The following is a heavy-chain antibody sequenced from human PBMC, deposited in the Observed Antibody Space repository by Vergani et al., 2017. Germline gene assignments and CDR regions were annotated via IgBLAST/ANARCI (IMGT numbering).Heavy chain of an antibody. J-gene: IGHJ3*02. CDR2: IYYSGST. Sequence: QVQLQESGPGLVKPSETLSLTCTVSGGSISSYYWSWIRQPPGKGLEWIGYIYYSGSTNYNPSLKSRVTISVDTSKNQFSLKLSSVTAADTAVYYCARPGFRSGGSCYVGCAFDIWGQGTMVTVSS. D-gene: IGHD2-15*01. CDR3: ARPGFRSGGSCYVGCAFDI. V-gene: IGHV4-59*08. CDR1: GGSISSYY.